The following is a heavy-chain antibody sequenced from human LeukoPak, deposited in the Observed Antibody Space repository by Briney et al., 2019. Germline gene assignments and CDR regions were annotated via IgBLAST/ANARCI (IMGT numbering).Heavy chain of an antibody. D-gene: IGHD4-23*01. V-gene: IGHV5-51*01. CDR1: GYSFSSYW. J-gene: IGHJ3*02. CDR2: IYPGDSDT. Sequence: GESLKTSCKGSGYSFSSYWIAWVRQMPGKGLEWMAIIYPGDSDTRYSPSFQGQVTISADKSISTAYLQWSSLKASDTAMYYCARPYGGNANDAFDIWGQGTMVTVSS. CDR3: ARPYGGNANDAFDI.